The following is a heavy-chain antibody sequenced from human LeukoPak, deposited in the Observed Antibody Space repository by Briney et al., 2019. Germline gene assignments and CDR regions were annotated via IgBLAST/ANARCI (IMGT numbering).Heavy chain of an antibody. CDR2: ITSSRSYI. V-gene: IGHV3-21*01. D-gene: IGHD4-17*01. CDR3: ARAPIYGRFDP. J-gene: IGHJ5*02. Sequence: PGGSLRLSCAASGFTFSTYNMNWVRQAPGKGLEWVSSITSSRSYIYYADSVKGRFTISRDNAKNSLYLQMNSLRAEDTAVYYCARAPIYGRFDPWGQGTLVTVSS. CDR1: GFTFSTYN.